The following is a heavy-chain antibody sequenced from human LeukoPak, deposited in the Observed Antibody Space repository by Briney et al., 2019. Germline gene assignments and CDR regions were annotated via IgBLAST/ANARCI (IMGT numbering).Heavy chain of an antibody. J-gene: IGHJ4*02. CDR2: INPNSGGT. V-gene: IGHV1-2*02. D-gene: IGHD6-19*01. CDR1: GGTFSSYA. Sequence: ASVKVSCKASGGTFSSYAISWVRQAPGQGLEWMGWINPNSGGTNYAQKFQGRVTMTRDTSISTAYMELSRLRSDDTAVYYCARSHYSGWYAFDYWGQGTLVTVSS. CDR3: ARSHYSGWYAFDY.